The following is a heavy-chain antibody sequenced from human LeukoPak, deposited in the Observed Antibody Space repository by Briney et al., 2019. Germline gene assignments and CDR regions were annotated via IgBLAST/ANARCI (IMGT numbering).Heavy chain of an antibody. CDR2: FYYSGGT. J-gene: IGHJ5*02. CDR1: GGSISSSTYY. Sequence: SETLSLTCTVSGGSISSSTYYWGWIRQPPGKGLEWIGSFYYSGGTYYNPSLKSRFTISVATSKNQFSLKLSSVIAALTAVYYCAKHNYGSGSLNGGWFDPWGQGTLVTVSS. D-gene: IGHD3-10*01. V-gene: IGHV4-39*01. CDR3: AKHNYGSGSLNGGWFDP.